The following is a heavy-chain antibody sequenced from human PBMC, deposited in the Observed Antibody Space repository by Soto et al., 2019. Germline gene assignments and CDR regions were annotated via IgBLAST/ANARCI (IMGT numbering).Heavy chain of an antibody. Sequence: QGWGSLRLACVASGFSLSNYPINLFRHTPLKGLEWISYSSPRGDTIYYADSVEGRFTISRDNARNSLSLHMSSLRDEDSALYYCAKGPHTNVGWPYYFESWGQGVPVTVSS. J-gene: IGHJ4*02. V-gene: IGHV3-48*02. CDR2: SSPRGDTI. CDR3: AKGPHTNVGWPYYFES. D-gene: IGHD6-19*01. CDR1: GFSLSNYP.